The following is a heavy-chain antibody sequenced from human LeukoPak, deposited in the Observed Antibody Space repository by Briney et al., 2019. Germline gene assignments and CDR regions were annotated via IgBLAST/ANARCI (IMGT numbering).Heavy chain of an antibody. V-gene: IGHV4-59*01. Sequence: SETLSLTCTVSGGSISSYYWSWIRQPPGKGLEWIGYIYYSGSTNYNPSLKSRVNISVDTSKNQFSLKLSSVPAADTAVYYCARENFWSGYSNWFDPWSQGTLVTVSS. CDR1: GGSISSYY. J-gene: IGHJ5*02. CDR2: IYYSGST. D-gene: IGHD3-3*01. CDR3: ARENFWSGYSNWFDP.